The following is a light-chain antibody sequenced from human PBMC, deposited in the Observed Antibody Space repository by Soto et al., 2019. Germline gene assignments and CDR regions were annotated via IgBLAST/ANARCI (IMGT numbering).Light chain of an antibody. CDR1: GGYNY. CDR2: DVS. V-gene: IGLV2-14*04. Sequence: GGYNYVSWYQQHPGKAPKLMIYDVSNRPSGVSNRFSGSKSGNTASLTISGLQADDEADYYCSSYTRTTPYVFGTGTKVTVL. J-gene: IGLJ1*01. CDR3: SSYTRTTPYV.